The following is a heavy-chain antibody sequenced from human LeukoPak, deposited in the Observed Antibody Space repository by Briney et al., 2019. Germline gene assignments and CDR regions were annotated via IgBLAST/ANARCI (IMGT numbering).Heavy chain of an antibody. J-gene: IGHJ4*02. CDR1: GFTFSSYS. CDR2: ISGSGNSV. CDR3: AKDHGEGYSYGYYFEY. D-gene: IGHD5-18*01. Sequence: GGSLRLSCAASGFTFSSYSMTWVRQAPGKGLEWVSVISGSGNSVYYADSVKGRFTISRDNSKNTLYLQMNSLRDEDTAVYFCAKDHGEGYSYGYYFEYWGQGTLVTVSS. V-gene: IGHV3-23*01.